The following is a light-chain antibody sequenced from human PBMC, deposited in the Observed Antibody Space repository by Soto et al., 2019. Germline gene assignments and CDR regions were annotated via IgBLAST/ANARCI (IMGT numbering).Light chain of an antibody. CDR1: QSVSSY. CDR2: DAS. Sequence: IVLTHSPATLSLSPGERQPLSCRASQSVSSYLAWYQQKPGQAPRLLIYDASNRATGIPARFSGSGSGTDFTLTISSLEPEDFAVYYCQQRSNWPPTFGGGTKVDIK. J-gene: IGKJ4*01. CDR3: QQRSNWPPT. V-gene: IGKV3-11*01.